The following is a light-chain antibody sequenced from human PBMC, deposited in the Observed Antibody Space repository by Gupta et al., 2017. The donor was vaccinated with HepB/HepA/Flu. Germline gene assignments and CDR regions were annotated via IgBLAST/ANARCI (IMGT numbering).Light chain of an antibody. CDR3: QQYTSYSGT. CDR2: KAS. J-gene: IGKJ2*01. V-gene: IGKV1-5*03. Sequence: SVGDRVTITCRASQSISSWLAWYQQKPGKAPKLLIYKASSLESGVPSRFSGSGSGTEFTLTISSLHPDDFATYYCQQYTSYSGTFGQGTKLEIK. CDR1: QSISSW.